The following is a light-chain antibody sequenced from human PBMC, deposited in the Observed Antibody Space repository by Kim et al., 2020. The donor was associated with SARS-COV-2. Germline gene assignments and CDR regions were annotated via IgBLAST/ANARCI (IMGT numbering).Light chain of an antibody. CDR2: GAS. CDR3: QQYGSSLRT. CDR1: QSVSSTY. Sequence: SPGERATPSCRSSQSVSSTYLAWYQQKGGQAPRLLIYGASSRATGIPDRFSGSGSGTDFTLTINRLEPEDFAVYYCQQYGSSLRTFGQGTKVDIK. J-gene: IGKJ1*01. V-gene: IGKV3-20*01.